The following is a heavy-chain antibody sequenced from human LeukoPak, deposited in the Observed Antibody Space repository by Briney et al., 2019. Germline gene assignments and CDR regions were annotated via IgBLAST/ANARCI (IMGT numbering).Heavy chain of an antibody. V-gene: IGHV4-59*01. CDR2: IYYSGST. CDR3: ARFLSDSSGWNADAFDI. D-gene: IGHD6-19*01. J-gene: IGHJ3*02. CDR1: GGSISSYY. Sequence: SETLSLTCTVSGGSISSYYWSWIRQPPGKELEWIGYIYYSGSTNYNPSLKSRVTISVDTSKNQFSLKLSSVTAADTAVYYCARFLSDSSGWNADAFDIWGQGTMVTVSS.